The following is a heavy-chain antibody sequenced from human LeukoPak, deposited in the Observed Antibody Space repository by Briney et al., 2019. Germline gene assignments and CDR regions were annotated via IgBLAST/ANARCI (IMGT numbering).Heavy chain of an antibody. Sequence: GGSLRLSCAASGFTFSSYSMNWDRQAPGKGLEWVSYISSSGNTIDYADSVKGRFTISRDNAKNSLYLQMVSLRAEDTAVYYCARLRGYGYGYGDYWGQGTLVTVSS. CDR1: GFTFSSYS. D-gene: IGHD5-18*01. V-gene: IGHV3-48*04. CDR2: ISSSGNTI. CDR3: ARLRGYGYGYGDY. J-gene: IGHJ4*02.